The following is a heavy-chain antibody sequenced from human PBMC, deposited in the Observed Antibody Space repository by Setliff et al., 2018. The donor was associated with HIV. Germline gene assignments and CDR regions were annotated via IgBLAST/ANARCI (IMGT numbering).Heavy chain of an antibody. CDR2: INIRSGNT. D-gene: IGHD6-13*01. CDR3: ARDGGSSWGDYYYYMDV. CDR1: GYSFTTSG. J-gene: IGHJ6*03. Sequence: ASVKVSCKASGYSFTTSGVSWVRQAPGQGLEWMGWINIRSGNTNYAQKFQGRVTMTTDTSTSTAYMGLRSLRSDDTAVYYCARDGGSSWGDYYYYMDVWGKGTTVTVSS. V-gene: IGHV1-18*01.